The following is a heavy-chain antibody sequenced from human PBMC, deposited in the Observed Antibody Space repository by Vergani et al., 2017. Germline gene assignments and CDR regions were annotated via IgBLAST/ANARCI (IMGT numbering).Heavy chain of an antibody. CDR2: ISYDGTQK. CDR3: ATKSCGTPGCQIGYFRE. V-gene: IGHV3-30*03. J-gene: IGHJ1*01. D-gene: IGHD1-1*01. Sequence: QVHLVESGGGVVQPGRSLRLSCVVSGFTPSYYGMHWVRQAPGKGLVWVAVISYDGTQKYYADSVKGRFTISRDNSKRTLYLQMNSLRTEDTAVYYCATKSCGTPGCQIGYFREWGQGTLVTVSS. CDR1: GFTPSYYG.